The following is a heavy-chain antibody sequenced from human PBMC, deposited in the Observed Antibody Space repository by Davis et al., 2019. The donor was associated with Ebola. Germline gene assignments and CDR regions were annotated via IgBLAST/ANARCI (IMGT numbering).Heavy chain of an antibody. CDR3: ARDASWTFDS. D-gene: IGHD3/OR15-3a*01. Sequence: GESLKISCEAPGFTFSRYWMSWVRQAPGKGLEWVDNIKEDGSKEQYVDSLKGRFTISRDNAKKSLHLEVNSLRFDDTAVYYCARDASWTFDSWGQGTLVTVSS. CDR2: IKEDGSKE. J-gene: IGHJ4*02. V-gene: IGHV3-7*01. CDR1: GFTFSRYW.